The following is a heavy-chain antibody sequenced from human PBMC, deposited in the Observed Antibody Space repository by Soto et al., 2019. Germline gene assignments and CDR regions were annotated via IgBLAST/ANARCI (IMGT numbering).Heavy chain of an antibody. CDR1: GGSFSGYY. D-gene: IGHD4-17*01. CDR3: ARMEFTVTTYDY. V-gene: IGHV4-34*01. J-gene: IGHJ4*02. CDR2: INHSGST. Sequence: PSETLSLTCAVYGGSFSGYYWSWIRQPPGKGLEWIGEINHSGSTNYNPSLKSRVTISVDTSKNQFSLKLSSVTAADTAVYYCARMEFTVTTYDYWGQGTLVTVSS.